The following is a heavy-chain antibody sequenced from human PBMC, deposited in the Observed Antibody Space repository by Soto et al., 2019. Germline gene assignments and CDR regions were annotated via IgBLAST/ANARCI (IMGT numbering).Heavy chain of an antibody. V-gene: IGHV3-33*01. Sequence: GGSLRLSCAASGFTFSSYGMHWVRQAPGKGLEWAAVIWYDGSNKYYADSVKGRFTISRDNSKNTLYLQMNSLRAEDTAVYYCARAKLFYYDFWSGYYTMSDYYYGIDVWGQGTTVTVSS. D-gene: IGHD3-3*01. CDR1: GFTFSSYG. CDR2: IWYDGSNK. J-gene: IGHJ6*02. CDR3: ARAKLFYYDFWSGYYTMSDYYYGIDV.